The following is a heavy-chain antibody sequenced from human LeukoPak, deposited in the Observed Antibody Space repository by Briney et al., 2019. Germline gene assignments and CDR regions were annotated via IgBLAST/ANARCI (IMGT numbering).Heavy chain of an antibody. Sequence: PGRSLRLSCATSGFTFSDYAMHWVRQAPGKGREWVAGIWYDASDKYYGDSVKGRFTISRDNSKNTLYLEIDSLRVEDTAVYFCAKPTRGGGGSFLIDHWGQGTLVTVSS. CDR2: IWYDASDK. J-gene: IGHJ4*02. V-gene: IGHV3-33*06. CDR1: GFTFSDYA. CDR3: AKPTRGGGGSFLIDH. D-gene: IGHD1-26*01.